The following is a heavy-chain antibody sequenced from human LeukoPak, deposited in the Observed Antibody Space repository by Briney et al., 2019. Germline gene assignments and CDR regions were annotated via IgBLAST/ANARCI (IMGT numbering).Heavy chain of an antibody. CDR3: ARGRTVTTALGYYYYYMDV. J-gene: IGHJ6*03. CDR1: VGSFSGYY. CDR2: INHSGST. V-gene: IGHV4-34*01. D-gene: IGHD4-11*01. Sequence: PSETLSLTCAVYVGSFSGYYWSWIRQPPGKGLEWIGEINHSGSTNYNPSLKSRVTISVDTSKNQFSLKLSSVTAADTAVYYCARGRTVTTALGYYYYYMDVWGKGTTVTVSS.